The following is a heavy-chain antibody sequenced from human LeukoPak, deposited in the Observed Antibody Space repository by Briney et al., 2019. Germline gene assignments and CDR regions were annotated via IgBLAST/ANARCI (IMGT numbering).Heavy chain of an antibody. CDR2: INPNSGGT. CDR1: GYTFTGYY. V-gene: IGHV1-2*02. CDR3: ARGRGAYCSSTSCPRRAFDI. J-gene: IGHJ3*02. D-gene: IGHD2-2*01. Sequence: GASVKVSCKASGYTFTGYYMHWVRQAPGQGLEWMGWINPNSGGTNYAQKFQGRVTMTRDTSISTAYMELRRLRSDDTAVYYCARGRGAYCSSTSCPRRAFDIWGQGTMVTVSS.